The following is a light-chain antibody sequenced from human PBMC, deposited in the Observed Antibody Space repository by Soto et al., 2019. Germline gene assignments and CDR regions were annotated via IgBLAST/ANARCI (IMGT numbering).Light chain of an antibody. CDR3: YQSAATPWT. J-gene: IGKJ1*01. CDR1: QNSGVY. Sequence: DIQMTQSPSPLSASVGDRVTITCRASQNSGVYLNWYQKKPGKAPKLLIHAAPILHSGVPSTFSGSGSGTDFALTIGSLEPEDFVSYYWYQSAATPWTFGQGSKVYIK. CDR2: AAP. V-gene: IGKV1-39*01.